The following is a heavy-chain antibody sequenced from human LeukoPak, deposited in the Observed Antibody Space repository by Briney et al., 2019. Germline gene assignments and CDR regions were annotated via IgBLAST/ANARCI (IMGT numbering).Heavy chain of an antibody. D-gene: IGHD2-21*02. Sequence: GGSLRLSCAASGFTVSSNYMSWVRQAPGKGLEWVSVIYRGGSTYYADSVKGRFTISRDNSKNTLYLQMNSLRAEDKAVYYCARERSEYDSCGGDCYLDAFDIWGQGTMVTVSS. CDR2: IYRGGST. J-gene: IGHJ3*02. CDR3: ARERSEYDSCGGDCYLDAFDI. V-gene: IGHV3-66*01. CDR1: GFTVSSNY.